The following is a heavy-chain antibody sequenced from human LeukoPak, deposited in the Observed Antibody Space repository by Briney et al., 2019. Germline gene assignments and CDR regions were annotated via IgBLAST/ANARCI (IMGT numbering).Heavy chain of an antibody. V-gene: IGHV3-21*01. CDR3: ARESGYTLLVGDCMDV. J-gene: IGHJ6*02. D-gene: IGHD5-12*01. CDR1: GFTFSSYS. Sequence: KPGGSLRLSCAASGFTFSSYSMNWVRQAPGKGLEWVSSICSSSSYIYYADSVKGRFTISRDNAKNSLYLQMNSLRAEDTAVYYCARESGYTLLVGDCMDVWGQGTTVSVSS. CDR2: ICSSSSYI.